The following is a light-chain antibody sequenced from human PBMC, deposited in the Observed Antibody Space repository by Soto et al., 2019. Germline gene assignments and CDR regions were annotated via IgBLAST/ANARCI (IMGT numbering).Light chain of an antibody. CDR2: AAS. CDR1: QGISNN. Sequence: DIPMTQSPSSLSASLGERATITCRASQGISNNLAWYQLKPGKVPKLLIYAASTMPSGIPSRFSGSGSGTEFTLTISSLQPEDFATYYCQKYNSAPPTFGQGTKVDIK. CDR3: QKYNSAPPT. V-gene: IGKV1-27*01. J-gene: IGKJ1*01.